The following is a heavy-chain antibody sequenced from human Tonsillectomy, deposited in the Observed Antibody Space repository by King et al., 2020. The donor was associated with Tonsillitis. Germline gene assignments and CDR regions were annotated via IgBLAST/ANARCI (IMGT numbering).Heavy chain of an antibody. V-gene: IGHV3-30*04. Sequence: VQLVESGGGVVQPGRSLRLSCAASGFTFSNYAMHWVRQAPGKGLEWVAIISYDGSEKYYADSVKGRFTISRDNSKNKMYMQMNSLRTEDTAVYYCARDLMSGDWNDPLGYFDCWGQGTLVTVSS. J-gene: IGHJ4*02. CDR3: ARDLMSGDWNDPLGYFDC. CDR2: ISYDGSEK. CDR1: GFTFSNYA. D-gene: IGHD1-1*01.